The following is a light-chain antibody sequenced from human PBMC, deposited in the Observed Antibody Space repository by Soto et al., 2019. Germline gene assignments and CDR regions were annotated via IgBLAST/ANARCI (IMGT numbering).Light chain of an antibody. V-gene: IGKV3D-15*01. Sequence: EIVMTQSPATLSVSPGERATLSCRASQSVSINLAWYQHKPGQPPRLLISGASTRATGIPARFSGSGSGTEFTLTISSLQSEDFAVYYCQQYNTWPRTFGQGTKVEIK. J-gene: IGKJ1*01. CDR1: QSVSIN. CDR3: QQYNTWPRT. CDR2: GAS.